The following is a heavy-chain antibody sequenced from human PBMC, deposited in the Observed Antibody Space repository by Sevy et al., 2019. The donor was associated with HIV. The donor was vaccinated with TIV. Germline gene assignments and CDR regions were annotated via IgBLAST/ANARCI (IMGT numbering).Heavy chain of an antibody. Sequence: GGSLRLSCAASGFTFSRYSMNWVRQAPGKGLEWVSSISSSSSYIYYADSVKGRFTISRDNAKNSLYLQMNSLRAEDTAVYYCARDLQFGLSTFDYWGQGTLVTVSS. J-gene: IGHJ4*02. CDR1: GFTFSRYS. D-gene: IGHD3-10*01. V-gene: IGHV3-21*01. CDR2: ISSSSSYI. CDR3: ARDLQFGLSTFDY.